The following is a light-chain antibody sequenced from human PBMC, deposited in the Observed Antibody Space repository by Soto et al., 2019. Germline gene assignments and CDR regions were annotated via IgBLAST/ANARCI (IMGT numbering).Light chain of an antibody. Sequence: EIVLTQSPGTLSLSPGERASLSCRASQSVRSSSLAWYQQKPRQPPRLLIYGASSRATGIPDRFSGIGSGTDFTLTISRLEPEEFAVYFCQQYGDSPDTDRWTFGPGTKVEIK. J-gene: IGKJ1*01. CDR1: QSVRSSS. CDR2: GAS. CDR3: QQYGDSPDTDRWT. V-gene: IGKV3-20*01.